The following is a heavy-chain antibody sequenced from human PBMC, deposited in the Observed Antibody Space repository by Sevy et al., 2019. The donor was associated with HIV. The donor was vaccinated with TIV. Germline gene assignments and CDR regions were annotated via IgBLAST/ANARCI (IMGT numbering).Heavy chain of an antibody. J-gene: IGHJ6*02. CDR3: ARDNCSGGSCYAVNYYYYGMDV. V-gene: IGHV1-69*13. D-gene: IGHD2-15*01. CDR2: IIPIFGTA. Sequence: ASVKVSCKDSGGTFSSYAISWVRQAPGQGLEWMGGIIPIFGTANYAQMFQGRVTITADESTSTAYMELSSLRSEDTAVYYCARDNCSGGSCYAVNYYYYGMDVWGQGTTVTVSS. CDR1: GGTFSSYA.